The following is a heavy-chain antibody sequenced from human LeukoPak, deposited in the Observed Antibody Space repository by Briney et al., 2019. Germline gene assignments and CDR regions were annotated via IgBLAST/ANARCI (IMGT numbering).Heavy chain of an antibody. CDR3: ARASPSSGYLYYFDY. D-gene: IGHD3-22*01. J-gene: IGHJ4*02. CDR2: INTNTGNP. V-gene: IGHV7-4-1*02. Sequence: ASVKVSCKASGYTFTSYAMNWVRQAPEQGLEWMGWINTNTGNPTYAQGFTGRFVFSLDTSVSTAYLQISSLKAEDTAVYYCARASPSSGYLYYFDYWGQGTLVTVSS. CDR1: GYTFTSYA.